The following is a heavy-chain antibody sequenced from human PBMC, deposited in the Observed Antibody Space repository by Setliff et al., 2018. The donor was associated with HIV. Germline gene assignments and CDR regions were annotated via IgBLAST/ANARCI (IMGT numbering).Heavy chain of an antibody. CDR1: GFTFNSLW. CDR2: IKEDGSEK. CDR3: ARDWVDLAVRGLMITGDY. V-gene: IGHV3-7*01. Sequence: GGSLRLSCGASGFTFNSLWMNWVRQAPGKGLEWVANIKEDGSEKYYVDSVKGRFTISRDNPKNSLFLQMDSLRAEDTAVYYCARDWVDLAVRGLMITGDYWGQGTLVTVSS. D-gene: IGHD3-10*01. J-gene: IGHJ4*02.